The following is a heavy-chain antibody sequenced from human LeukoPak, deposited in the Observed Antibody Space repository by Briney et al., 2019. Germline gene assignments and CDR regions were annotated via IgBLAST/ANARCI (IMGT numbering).Heavy chain of an antibody. CDR3: ARGSEVA. V-gene: IGHV3-21*01. CDR1: GFSSSSYV. CDR2: ISSSSSYI. J-gene: IGHJ1*01. D-gene: IGHD2-15*01. Sequence: GGSLRLSCAASGFSSSSYVMSWVRQAPGKGLEWVSSISSSSSYIYYADSVKGRFTISRDNAKNSLYLQMNGLRAEDTAVYYCARGSEVAWGQGTLVTVSS.